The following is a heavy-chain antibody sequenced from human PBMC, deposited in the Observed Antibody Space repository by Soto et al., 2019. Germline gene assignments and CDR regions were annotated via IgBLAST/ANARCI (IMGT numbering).Heavy chain of an antibody. CDR3: ARANRSGSYYSYFDY. CDR2: IIPILGIA. V-gene: IGHV1-69*04. Sequence: SVKVSCKASGGTFSSYAISWVRQAPGQGLEWMGRIIPILGIANYAQKFQGRVTITADKSTSTAYMELSSLRSEDTAVYYCARANRSGSYYSYFDYWGQGTLVTVSS. J-gene: IGHJ4*02. CDR1: GGTFSSYA. D-gene: IGHD3-10*01.